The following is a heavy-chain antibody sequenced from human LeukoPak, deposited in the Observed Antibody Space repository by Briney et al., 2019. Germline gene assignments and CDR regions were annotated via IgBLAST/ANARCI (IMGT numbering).Heavy chain of an antibody. J-gene: IGHJ3*02. CDR1: GGSISTYY. CDR3: ARRNYYGSGAGVFDI. Sequence: PSETLSLTCSVSGGSISTYYWNWIRQPPGKGPEWIGYIHYSGSTNYNPSLKSRVTISVDTSKNQFSLKLSSVTAADTAVYYCARRNYYGSGAGVFDIWGPGTMVTVSS. V-gene: IGHV4-59*01. D-gene: IGHD3-10*01. CDR2: IHYSGST.